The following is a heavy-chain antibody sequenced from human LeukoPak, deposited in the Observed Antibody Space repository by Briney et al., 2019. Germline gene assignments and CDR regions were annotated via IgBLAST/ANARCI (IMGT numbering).Heavy chain of an antibody. CDR1: GYSISSGYY. Sequence: PSETLSLTCAVSGYSISSGYYWGWIRQPPGKGLEWIGSIYHSGSTYYNPSLKSRVTISVDTSKNQFSLKLSSVTAADTAVYYCARGDSRFGASFDYWGQGTLVTVSS. D-gene: IGHD3-3*01. CDR3: ARGDSRFGASFDY. V-gene: IGHV4-38-2*01. J-gene: IGHJ4*02. CDR2: IYHSGST.